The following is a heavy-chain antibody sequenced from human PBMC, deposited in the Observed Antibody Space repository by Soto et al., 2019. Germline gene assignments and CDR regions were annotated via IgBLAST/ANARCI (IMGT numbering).Heavy chain of an antibody. J-gene: IGHJ4*02. CDR3: ARGRRSGDY. CDR2: IWYDGSNK. Sequence: QVQVVESGGVVVQPGRSLTLSCAASGFTFNSYGMHWVRQAPGKGLEWVAVIWYDGSNKYYADSVKGRFIISRDNSKNTLYLQMNSLTAEDSAVYYCARGRRSGDYWGQGTLVTVSS. D-gene: IGHD3-10*01. CDR1: GFTFNSYG. V-gene: IGHV3-33*01.